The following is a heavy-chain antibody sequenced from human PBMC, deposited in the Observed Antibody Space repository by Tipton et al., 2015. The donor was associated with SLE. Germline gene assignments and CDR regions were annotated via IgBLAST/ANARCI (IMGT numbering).Heavy chain of an antibody. J-gene: IGHJ4*02. CDR3: ARGRPSDYIWVYSGWVFDY. V-gene: IGHV4-61*02. D-gene: IGHD3-16*01. CDR1: GGSISSGSYY. CDR2: IYTSGST. Sequence: TLSLTCTVSGGSISSGSYYWSWIRKPAGKGLEWIGRIYTSGSTNYNPSLESRVTISVDTSKNQFSLKLSSVTAADTALYYCARGRPSDYIWVYSGWVFDYWGQGTLFTVSS.